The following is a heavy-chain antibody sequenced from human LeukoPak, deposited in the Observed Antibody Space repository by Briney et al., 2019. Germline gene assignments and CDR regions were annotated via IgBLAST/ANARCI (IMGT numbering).Heavy chain of an antibody. CDR3: ARVPGSYYDFWSGYWDAFDI. CDR2: IYTGGST. D-gene: IGHD3-3*01. Sequence: SETLSLTCTVSGGSISSYYWSWIRQPAGKGLEWIGRIYTGGSTNYNPSLKSRVTMSVDTSKNQFSLKLSSVTAADTAVYYCARVPGSYYDFWSGYWDAFDIWGQGTMVTVSS. CDR1: GGSISSYY. J-gene: IGHJ3*02. V-gene: IGHV4-4*07.